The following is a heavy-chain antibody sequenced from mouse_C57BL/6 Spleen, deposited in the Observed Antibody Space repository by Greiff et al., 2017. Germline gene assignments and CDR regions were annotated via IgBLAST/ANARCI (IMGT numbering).Heavy chain of an antibody. V-gene: IGHV1-22*01. J-gene: IGHJ4*01. CDR2: INPNNGGT. CDR3: ARGNYYGSSSYYAMDY. Sequence: VQLQQSGPELVKPGASVKMSCKASGYTFTDYNIHWVKQSHGKSLEWIGYINPNNGGTSYNQKFKGKATLTVNKSSSTAYMELRSLTSEDSAVYYCARGNYYGSSSYYAMDYWGQGTSVTVSS. D-gene: IGHD1-1*01. CDR1: GYTFTDYN.